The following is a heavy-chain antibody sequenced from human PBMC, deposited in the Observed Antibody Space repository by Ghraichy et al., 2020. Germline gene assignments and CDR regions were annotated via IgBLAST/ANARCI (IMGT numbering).Heavy chain of an antibody. D-gene: IGHD5-12*01. CDR3: AKVVDIVATIGAAFDI. V-gene: IGHV3-9*01. J-gene: IGHJ3*02. Sequence: LSLTCAASGFTFDDYAMHWVWQAPGKGLEWVSGISWNSGSIGYADSVKGRFTISRDNAKNSLYLQMNSLRAEDTALYYCAKVVDIVATIGAAFDIWGQGTMVTVSS. CDR2: ISWNSGSI. CDR1: GFTFDDYA.